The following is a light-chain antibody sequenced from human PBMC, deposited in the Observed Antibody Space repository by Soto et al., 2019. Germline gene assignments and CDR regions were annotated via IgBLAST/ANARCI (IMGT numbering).Light chain of an antibody. V-gene: IGKV3-20*01. CDR3: QQYGSSPPGT. J-gene: IGKJ4*02. Sequence: ETMFSQSPCTLSLNTGERATLSCRAIQSVNSSYLAWYQQRPRQAPRLLIYGASSRATCIPDRFIGSGCGTDFTITISRLEPHDYAVYYCQQYGSSPPGTFGGGTKVDIK. CDR2: GAS. CDR1: QSVNSSY.